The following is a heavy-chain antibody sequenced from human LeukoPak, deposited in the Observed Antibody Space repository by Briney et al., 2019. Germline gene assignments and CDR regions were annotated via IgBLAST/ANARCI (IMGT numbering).Heavy chain of an antibody. Sequence: SGPTLVNPTQTLTLTCTFSGFSLSTSGMCVSWIRQPPGKAPEWLSRIDWDDDKYYSTSLKTRLTISKDTSKNHVVLTMTNMDPVDTATYYFARIRDYSMILDYWGQGTLVTVSS. CDR2: IDWDDDK. D-gene: IGHD3/OR15-3a*01. CDR1: GFSLSTSGMC. V-gene: IGHV2-70*11. J-gene: IGHJ4*02. CDR3: ARIRDYSMILDY.